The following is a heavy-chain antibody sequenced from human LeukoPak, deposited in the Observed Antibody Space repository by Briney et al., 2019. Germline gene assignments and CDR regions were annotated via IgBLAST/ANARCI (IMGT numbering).Heavy chain of an antibody. D-gene: IGHD3/OR15-3a*01. V-gene: IGHV4-59*01. Sequence: SETLSLTCTVSGGSISSYYWSWIRQPPGKGLEWIGNIYYSGSTNYNPSLKSRVTISVDTSKNQFSLKLSSVTAADAAVYYCARWTASFDYWGQGTLVTVSS. CDR1: GGSISSYY. CDR2: IYYSGST. CDR3: ARWTASFDY. J-gene: IGHJ4*02.